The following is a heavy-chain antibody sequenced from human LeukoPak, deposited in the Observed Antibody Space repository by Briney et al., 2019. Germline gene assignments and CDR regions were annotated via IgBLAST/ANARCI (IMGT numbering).Heavy chain of an antibody. J-gene: IGHJ4*02. CDR2: IYDTGIT. CDR3: ARLYSSSWLVDN. V-gene: IGHV4-59*08. Sequence: SETLSLTCSVSGASVSRYCWTWIRQSPGKGLEWIGYIYDTGITTYNPSLKSRLTLSIDTSNNQFSLRLSSVTAADTAVYYCARLYSSSWLVDNWGQGTLVTVSS. D-gene: IGHD6-6*01. CDR1: GASVSRYC.